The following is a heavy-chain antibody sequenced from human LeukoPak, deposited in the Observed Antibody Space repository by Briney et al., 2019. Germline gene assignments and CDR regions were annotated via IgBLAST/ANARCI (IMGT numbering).Heavy chain of an antibody. V-gene: IGHV4-4*02. Sequence: SETLSLTCAVSGGSISSSNWWSWVRQPPGKGLEWIGEIYHSGSTNYNPSLKSRVTISVDKSKNQFSLKLSSVTAADTAVYYCARVHSGSWSNWFDPWGQGTLVTVSS. D-gene: IGHD6-13*01. CDR3: ARVHSGSWSNWFDP. CDR2: IYHSGST. J-gene: IGHJ5*02. CDR1: GGSISSSNW.